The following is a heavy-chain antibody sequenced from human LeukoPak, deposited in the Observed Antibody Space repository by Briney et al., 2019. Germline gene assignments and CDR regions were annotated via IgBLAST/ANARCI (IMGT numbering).Heavy chain of an antibody. CDR1: GFTVSSTY. D-gene: IGHD3-3*01. V-gene: IGHV3-53*01. Sequence: AGSLILSCAASGFTVSSTYMTWVRQAPGKGLEWVSVIYGGGSTFYADSVKGRFTISRDNSKNTLYLQMNSLRAEDTAVYYCARDLWSLSVWGQGTLVTVSS. CDR3: ARDLWSLSV. J-gene: IGHJ4*02. CDR2: IYGGGST.